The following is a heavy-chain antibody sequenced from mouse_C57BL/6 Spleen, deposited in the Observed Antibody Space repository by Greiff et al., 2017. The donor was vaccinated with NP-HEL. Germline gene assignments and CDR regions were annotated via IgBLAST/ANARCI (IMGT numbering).Heavy chain of an antibody. V-gene: IGHV1-64*01. D-gene: IGHD2-2*01. CDR3: ARNPNGYDRGDY. Sequence: QVQLQQPGAELVKPGASVKLSCKASGYTFTSYWMHWVKQRPGQGLEWIGMIHPNSGSTNYNEKFNSKATLTVDKSSSTAYMQLSSLTSEDSAVYYCARNPNGYDRGDYWGQGTTLTVSS. CDR2: IHPNSGST. J-gene: IGHJ2*01. CDR1: GYTFTSYW.